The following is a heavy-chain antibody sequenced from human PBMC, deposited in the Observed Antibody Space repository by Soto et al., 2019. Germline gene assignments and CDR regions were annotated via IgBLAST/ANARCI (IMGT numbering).Heavy chain of an antibody. V-gene: IGHV4-31*03. CDR2: FYYSGST. CDR3: ARRYGDYFDY. D-gene: IGHD4-17*01. CDR1: GGSISTGGYY. Sequence: PSETLSLTCTVSGGSISTGGYYWNWIRQHPGKGLEWIGYFYYSGSTYYNPSLKSRVTISVNTSKNQFSLKLSSVTAADTAVYYCARRYGDYFDYWGQGTLVTVSS. J-gene: IGHJ4*02.